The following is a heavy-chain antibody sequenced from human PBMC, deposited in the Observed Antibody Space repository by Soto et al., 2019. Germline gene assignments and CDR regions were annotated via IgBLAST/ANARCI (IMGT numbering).Heavy chain of an antibody. CDR1: GFGFSSFS. CDR3: VRAQVGNRWGDFDN. Sequence: EVRLVESGGGLVKPGGSLRLSCAASGFGFSSFSMSWVRQAPGKGLEWVSSIDYRGNIINYADSVKGRFTISRDNARNSLFLQMNSLRADDTAVYFCVRAQVGNRWGDFDNWGQGILVIVSS. CDR2: IDYRGNII. V-gene: IGHV3-21*01. D-gene: IGHD3-10*01. J-gene: IGHJ4*02.